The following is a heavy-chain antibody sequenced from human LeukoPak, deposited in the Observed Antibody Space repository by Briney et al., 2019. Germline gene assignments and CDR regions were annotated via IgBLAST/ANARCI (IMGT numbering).Heavy chain of an antibody. Sequence: SQTLSLTRSISGDSVSSISPAWKWIRQSPSRGLEWLGRTYYRSKWYNDYALSVKSRLTINPDTSKNQFCLQLNSVTPEDTAVYYCARDFLGYHFCYWGPGILVTVSS. J-gene: IGHJ4*01. V-gene: IGHV6-1*01. CDR2: TYYRSKWYN. CDR3: ARDFLGYHFCY. D-gene: IGHD2/OR15-2a*01. CDR1: GDSVSSISPA.